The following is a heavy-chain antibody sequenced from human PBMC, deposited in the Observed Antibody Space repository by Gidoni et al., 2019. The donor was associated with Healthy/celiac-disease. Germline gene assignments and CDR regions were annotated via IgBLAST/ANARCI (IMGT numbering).Heavy chain of an antibody. CDR2: IYSGDST. Sequence: EVQLVESGGGLVQPGGSLRLSCAASGVTVSRDSMSWVRQGSGKGLEWVSVIYSGDSTFYADSVKCRFTISRDSSKNTLYLQMNSLRVEDTAVYYCARDHSGYDPFDYWGQGTLVTVSS. J-gene: IGHJ4*02. V-gene: IGHV3-66*01. D-gene: IGHD5-12*01. CDR3: ARDHSGYDPFDY. CDR1: GVTVSRDS.